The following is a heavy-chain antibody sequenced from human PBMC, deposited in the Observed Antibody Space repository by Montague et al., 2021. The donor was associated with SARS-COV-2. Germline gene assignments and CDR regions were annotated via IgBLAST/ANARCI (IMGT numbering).Heavy chain of an antibody. J-gene: IGHJ3*02. V-gene: IGHV4-59*01. Sequence: SETRSLTCEVSGGSIRSYYWSWIRQSPGKGLEWIGYVHYTGSTKYNPSLKTRVTLSLDTPKNHFSLRLNSVTAADTAVYYCARSNLPNYYDIGNAFDIWGQGTMVTVSS. CDR2: VHYTGST. CDR3: ARSNLPNYYDIGNAFDI. CDR1: GGSIRSYY. D-gene: IGHD3-22*01.